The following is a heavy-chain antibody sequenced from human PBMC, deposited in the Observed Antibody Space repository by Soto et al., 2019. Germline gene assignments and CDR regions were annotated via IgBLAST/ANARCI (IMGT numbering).Heavy chain of an antibody. J-gene: IGHJ4*02. CDR1: GGGSISSSSYY. CDR3: VSCQGYCSDGSCYGYYFDY. Sequence: PSETLSLTCTVSGGGSISSSSYYWGWIRQPPGKGLEWIGSIYYTVSAYYNPSLKSRVTISVDTSKKQFSLKLSSVTAADTAVYYCVSCQGYCSDGSCYGYYFDYWGQGTLVTVSS. V-gene: IGHV4-39*01. CDR2: IYYTVSA. D-gene: IGHD2-15*01.